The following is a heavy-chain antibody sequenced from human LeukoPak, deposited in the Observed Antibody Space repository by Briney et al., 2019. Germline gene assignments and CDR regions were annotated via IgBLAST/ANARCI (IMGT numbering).Heavy chain of an antibody. CDR1: GGTFISYA. D-gene: IGHD4-23*01. J-gene: IGHJ4*02. CDR3: ARSDYGGNSGDY. Sequence: SVKVSCKASGGTFISYAISWVRQAPGQGLEWMGGIIPIFGTANYAQKFQGRATTTADESTSTAYMELSSLRSEDTAVYYCARSDYGGNSGDYWGQGTLVTVSS. CDR2: IIPIFGTA. V-gene: IGHV1-69*13.